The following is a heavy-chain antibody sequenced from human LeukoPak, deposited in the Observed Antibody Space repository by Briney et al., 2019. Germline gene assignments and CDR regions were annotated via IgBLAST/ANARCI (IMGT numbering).Heavy chain of an antibody. CDR1: GFTFSSYA. V-gene: IGHV3-23*01. CDR3: ARRSGTSYA. CDR2: ISSSGHSI. D-gene: IGHD6-25*01. J-gene: IGHJ5*02. Sequence: GGSLRLSCAASGFTFSSYAMSWVRQAPGQGLEWVSSISSSGHSIYYADSVRGRFAISRTNSQNTMYLQMNSLRADDTAVYYCARRSGTSYAWGQGTLVTVSS.